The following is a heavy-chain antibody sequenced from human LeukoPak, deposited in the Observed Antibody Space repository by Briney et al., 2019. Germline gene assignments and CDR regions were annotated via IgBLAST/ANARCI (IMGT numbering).Heavy chain of an antibody. J-gene: IGHJ3*02. V-gene: IGHV1-18*01. CDR1: GYTFSNYG. D-gene: IGHD2-15*01. Sequence: ASVKVSCKASGYTFSNYGISWVRQAPGQGLEWVGWISIYNGKTNYAQKFQGRVSMTTDTSTSTAYMELRSLRSDDTAVYYCVRENRYCSGGSCYSAASDDAFDIWGQGTMVTVSS. CDR3: VRENRYCSGGSCYSAASDDAFDI. CDR2: ISIYNGKT.